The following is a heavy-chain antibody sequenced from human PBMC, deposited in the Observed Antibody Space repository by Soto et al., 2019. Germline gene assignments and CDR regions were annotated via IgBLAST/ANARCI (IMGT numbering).Heavy chain of an antibody. V-gene: IGHV4-30-2*01. Sequence: PSETLSLTCAVSGASIDSGGYSWSWIRQPPGKGLEWIGHIYHIGTTYYNPSLQSRVTMSVDRSRTQVSLKLISVTAADTAFYYCARRLMGDFDYWGRGTLVTVSS. CDR1: GASIDSGGYS. J-gene: IGHJ4*02. D-gene: IGHD3-16*01. CDR2: IYHIGTT. CDR3: ARRLMGDFDY.